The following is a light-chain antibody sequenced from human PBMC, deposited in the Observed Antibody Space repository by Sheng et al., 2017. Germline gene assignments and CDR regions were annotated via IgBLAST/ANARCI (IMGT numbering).Light chain of an antibody. CDR3: SSKTYSGPWV. CDR2: DVS. Sequence: QSALTQPASVSGSPGQSITISCTGTSSDVGNYNYVSWYQQHPGKAPKLMIYDVSNRPSGISNRFSGSKSGNTASLTISGLQAEDEAEYYCSSKTYSGPWVFGIGTKVTVL. J-gene: IGLJ1*01. V-gene: IGLV2-14*03. CDR1: SSDVGNYNY.